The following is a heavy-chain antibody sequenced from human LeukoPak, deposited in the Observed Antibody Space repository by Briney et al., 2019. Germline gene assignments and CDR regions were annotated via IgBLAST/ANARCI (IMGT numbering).Heavy chain of an antibody. J-gene: IGHJ4*03. CDR3: AILRVPGYFDY. CDR1: GDSISSSDYY. V-gene: IGHV4-39*07. Sequence: PSETLSLTCTVSGDSISSSDYYWAWIRQPPGKGLEWIGNIYYNGNTYYNSSLKSRVTISIDTSKKQFSLRLNAVTAADTAVFYCAILRVPGYFDYWGQGTLVTVSS. D-gene: IGHD3-16*01. CDR2: IYYNGNT.